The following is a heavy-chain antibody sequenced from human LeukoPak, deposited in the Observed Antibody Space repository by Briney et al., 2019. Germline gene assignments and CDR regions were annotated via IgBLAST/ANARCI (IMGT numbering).Heavy chain of an antibody. D-gene: IGHD6-13*01. Sequence: ASVKVSCKASGYTFTNFVIHWVRQAPGQRLEWMGWINPSNDDTKYSQEFQGRVTITRDTSASTAYMELSSLRSEDTALYYCARDQIGVAAAAYWGQGTLVTVSS. CDR2: INPSNDDT. CDR3: ARDQIGVAAAAY. J-gene: IGHJ4*02. CDR1: GYTFTNFV. V-gene: IGHV1-3*01.